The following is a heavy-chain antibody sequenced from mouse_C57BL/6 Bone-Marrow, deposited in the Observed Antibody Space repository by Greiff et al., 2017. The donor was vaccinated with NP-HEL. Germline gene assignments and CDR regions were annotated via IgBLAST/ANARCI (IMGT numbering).Heavy chain of an antibody. CDR1: GFSLSTFGMG. D-gene: IGHD2-4*01. CDR2: IWWDDDK. CDR3: ARIRLYYDYDGYYFDY. V-gene: IGHV8-8*01. J-gene: IGHJ2*01. Sequence: QVTLKVSGPGILQPSQTLSLTCSFSGFSLSTFGMGVGWIRQPSGRGLEWLAHIWWDDDKYYNPALKSRLTISKDTSKNQVFLKIANVDTADTATYYCARIRLYYDYDGYYFDYWGQGTTLTVSS.